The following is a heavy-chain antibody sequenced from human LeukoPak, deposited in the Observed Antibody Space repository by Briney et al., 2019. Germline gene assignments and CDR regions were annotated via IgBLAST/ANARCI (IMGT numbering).Heavy chain of an antibody. V-gene: IGHV4-59*01. CDR3: ARGVVVAATIWFDP. D-gene: IGHD2-15*01. Sequence: PSETLSLTCTVSGGSISSYYWSWIRQPPGKGREWIGYIYYSGSTNYNPSLRSRVTISVDTSKNQFSLKLSCVTAADTAVYYCARGVVVAATIWFDPWGQGTLVTVSS. CDR1: GGSISSYY. CDR2: IYYSGST. J-gene: IGHJ5*02.